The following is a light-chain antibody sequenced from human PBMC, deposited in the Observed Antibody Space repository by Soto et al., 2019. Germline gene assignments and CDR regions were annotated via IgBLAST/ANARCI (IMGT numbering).Light chain of an antibody. CDR3: QQSYTTPHLT. CDR2: SAS. V-gene: IGKV1-39*01. Sequence: DIQMTQSPSSLSASVGDRVTITCRASQSIGTFLIWYQHKPGKAPRRLIYSASTLQSGVPSRFRGSGSGTDFTLTISSLQPEDFATYYCQQSYTTPHLTFGGGTRVEI. CDR1: QSIGTF. J-gene: IGKJ4*01.